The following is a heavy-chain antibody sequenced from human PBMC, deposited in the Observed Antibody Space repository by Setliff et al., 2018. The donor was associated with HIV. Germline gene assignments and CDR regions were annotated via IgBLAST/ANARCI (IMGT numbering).Heavy chain of an antibody. CDR1: GGSISSGSYY. V-gene: IGHV4-61*09. CDR3: ARRHYDFWSGYYNWFDP. CDR2: TYTSGST. Sequence: SETLSLTCTVSGGSISSGSYYWSWIRQPAGKGLEWIGHTYTSGSTNYNPSLKSRVTISVDTSKNQFSLKLSSVTAADTAVYYCARRHYDFWSGYYNWFDPWGQGTLVTVSS. J-gene: IGHJ5*02. D-gene: IGHD3-3*01.